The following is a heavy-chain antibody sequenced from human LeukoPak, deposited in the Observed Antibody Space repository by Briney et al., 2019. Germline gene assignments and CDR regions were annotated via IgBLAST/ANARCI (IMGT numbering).Heavy chain of an antibody. CDR1: GGSITSYY. J-gene: IGHJ4*02. D-gene: IGHD2-2*01. V-gene: IGHV4-59*12. CDR2: IYHSGST. CDR3: ARDIGHCSSTSCYKDY. Sequence: SETLSLTCTASGGSITSYYWSWIRQPPGMGLEWIGEIYHSGSTNYNPSLKSRVTISVDKSKNQFSLKLSSVTAADTAVYYCARDIGHCSSTSCYKDYWGQGTLVTVSS.